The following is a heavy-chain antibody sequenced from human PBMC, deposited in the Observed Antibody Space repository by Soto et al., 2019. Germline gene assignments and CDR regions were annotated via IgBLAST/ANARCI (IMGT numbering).Heavy chain of an antibody. CDR3: AKDRATIFGVVWKYGMDV. V-gene: IGHV3-23*01. J-gene: IGHJ6*02. D-gene: IGHD3-3*01. CDR2: ISESGGKT. CDR1: GFTFRSYA. Sequence: EGQLLESGGGLVQPGGSLRLSCVASGFTFRSYAMAWVRQAPGKGLEWVSGISESGGKTNYAESVRVRFSISRDNSRNTLSLLMDNVTADHTAIYYCAKDRATIFGVVWKYGMDVWGQGSTVSVSS.